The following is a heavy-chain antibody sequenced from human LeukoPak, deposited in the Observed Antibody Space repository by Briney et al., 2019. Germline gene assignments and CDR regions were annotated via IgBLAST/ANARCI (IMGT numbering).Heavy chain of an antibody. D-gene: IGHD7-27*01. CDR2: IYCSGST. V-gene: IGHV4-39*01. J-gene: IGHJ3*02. CDR1: GGSISSSSYY. Sequence: SETLSLTCTVSGGSISSSSYYWGWIRQPPGKGLEWIGSIYCSGSTYYNPSLKSRVTISVDTSKNQFSLKLSSVTAADTAVYYCARLITGDQAFDIWGQGTMVTVSS. CDR3: ARLITGDQAFDI.